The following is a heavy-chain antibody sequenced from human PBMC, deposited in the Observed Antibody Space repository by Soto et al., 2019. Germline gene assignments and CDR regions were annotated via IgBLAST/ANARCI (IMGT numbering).Heavy chain of an antibody. CDR1: GFTFTSSA. CDR2: IVVGSGNT. J-gene: IGHJ6*02. V-gene: IGHV1-58*01. CDR3: AAELRREVYYYYGMDV. Sequence: ASVKVSCKASGFTFTSSAVQWVRQARGQRLEWIGWIVVGSGNTNYAQKFQERVTITRDMSTSTAYMELSSLRSEDMAVYYCAAELRREVYYYYGMDVWGQGTTVTVSS.